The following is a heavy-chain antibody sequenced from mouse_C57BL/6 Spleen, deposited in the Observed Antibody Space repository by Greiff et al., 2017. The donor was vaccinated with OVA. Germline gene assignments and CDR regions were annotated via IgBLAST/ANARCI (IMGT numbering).Heavy chain of an antibody. CDR1: GYAFSSSW. CDR2: IYPGDGDT. D-gene: IGHD1-1*01. J-gene: IGHJ4*01. V-gene: IGHV1-82*01. Sequence: QVQLQQSGPELVKPGASVKISCKASGYAFSSSWMNWVKQRPGKGLEWIGRIYPGDGDTNYNGQFKGKATLPAAKSSSTAYLQLSSLTSEDSAVYFCARGGFATVVATDYAMDYWGQGTSVTVSS. CDR3: ARGGFATVVATDYAMDY.